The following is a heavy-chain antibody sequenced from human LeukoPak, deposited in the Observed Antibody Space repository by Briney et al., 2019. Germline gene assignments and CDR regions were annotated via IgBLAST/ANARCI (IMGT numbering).Heavy chain of an antibody. D-gene: IGHD4-17*01. CDR2: INSDGSST. J-gene: IGHJ5*02. V-gene: IGHV3-74*01. CDR1: GFTFSSYW. CDR3: ARGSTVKGVVGP. Sequence: GGSLTLSCAASGFTFSSYWMHWVRQAPGKGLVWVSRINSDGSSTSYADSVKGRFTISRHNAKNTLYLQMNSLRAEDTAVYYCARGSTVKGVVGPWGQGTLVTVSS.